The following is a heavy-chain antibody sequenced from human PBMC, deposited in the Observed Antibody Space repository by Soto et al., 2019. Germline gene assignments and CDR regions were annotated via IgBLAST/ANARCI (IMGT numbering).Heavy chain of an antibody. Sequence: EVQLLESGGGLVQPGGSLRLSCAASGFTFSSYAMGWVRQAPGKGLDWVSGISASGTDTYYADTVKGRFTISRDNSKHTLYLQMNSLTAEDTAVYYGAKTVYGSGWYRYFDYWGQGTLVTVSS. CDR1: GFTFSSYA. CDR3: AKTVYGSGWYRYFDY. CDR2: ISASGTDT. V-gene: IGHV3-23*01. J-gene: IGHJ4*02. D-gene: IGHD6-19*01.